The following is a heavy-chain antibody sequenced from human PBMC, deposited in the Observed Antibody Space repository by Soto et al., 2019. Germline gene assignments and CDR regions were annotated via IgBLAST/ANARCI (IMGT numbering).Heavy chain of an antibody. V-gene: IGHV3-33*01. J-gene: IGHJ3*02. D-gene: IGHD1-26*01. CDR2: IWYDGSNK. Sequence: HPEGSLRLSCAASGFTFSSYGMHWVRQAPGKGLEWVAVIWYDGSNKYYADSVKGRFTISRDNSKNTLYLQMNSLRAEDTAVYYCARGGPAATDAFDIWGQGTMVTVSS. CDR1: GFTFSSYG. CDR3: ARGGPAATDAFDI.